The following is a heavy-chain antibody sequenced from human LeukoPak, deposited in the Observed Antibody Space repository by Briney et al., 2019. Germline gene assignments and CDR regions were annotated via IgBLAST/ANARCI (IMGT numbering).Heavy chain of an antibody. Sequence: PSETLSLTCAVYGGSFSGYYWSWIRQPPGKGLEWIGEINHSGSTNYNPSLKSRVTISVDTSKNQFSLKLSSVTAADTAVYYCASGYFRAYYYYGMDVWGQGTTVTVSS. CDR2: INHSGST. J-gene: IGHJ6*02. CDR3: ASGYFRAYYYYGMDV. V-gene: IGHV4-34*01. D-gene: IGHD3-9*01. CDR1: GGSFSGYY.